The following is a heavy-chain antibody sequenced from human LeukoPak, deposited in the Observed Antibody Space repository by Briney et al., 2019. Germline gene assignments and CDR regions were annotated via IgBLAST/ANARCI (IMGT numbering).Heavy chain of an antibody. J-gene: IGHJ4*02. Sequence: GASVKVSCKASGYTFTSYYMHWVRQAPGQGLEWMGIINPSGGSTSYAQKFQGRVTMTRNTSISTAYMELSSLRSVDTAVYYCARVSTNKFGGVIVLRPLGYWGQGTLVTVSS. CDR1: GYTFTSYY. CDR2: INPSGGST. D-gene: IGHD3-16*02. CDR3: ARVSTNKFGGVIVLRPLGY. V-gene: IGHV1-46*01.